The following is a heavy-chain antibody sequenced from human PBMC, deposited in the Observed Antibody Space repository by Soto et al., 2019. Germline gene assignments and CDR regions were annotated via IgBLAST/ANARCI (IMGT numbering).Heavy chain of an antibody. V-gene: IGHV3-48*03. CDR2: ISSSGSTI. Sequence: EVQLVESGGGLVQPGGSLRLSCAASGFTFSSCEMNWVRQAPGKGLEWVSYISSSGSTIYYADSVKGRFTISRDNAKNSRYLQMNSLRAEDTAVYYCARRRVDPFDYGNYYYYGMDVWGQGTTVTVSS. J-gene: IGHJ6*02. D-gene: IGHD4-17*01. CDR3: ARRRVDPFDYGNYYYYGMDV. CDR1: GFTFSSCE.